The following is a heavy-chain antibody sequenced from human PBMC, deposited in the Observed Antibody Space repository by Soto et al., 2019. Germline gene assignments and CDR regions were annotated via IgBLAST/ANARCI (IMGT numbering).Heavy chain of an antibody. CDR3: ARGYDYIWGSYRDQLDY. CDR1: GFTFSSYW. Sequence: EVQLVESGGGLVQPGGSLRLSCAASGFTFSSYWMSWVRQAPGKGLEWVANIKQDGSEKYHVDSVKGRFTISRDNAKNSLYLQMNSLRAEDTAVYYCARGYDYIWGSYRDQLDYWGQGTLVTVSS. V-gene: IGHV3-7*04. J-gene: IGHJ4*02. CDR2: IKQDGSEK. D-gene: IGHD3-16*02.